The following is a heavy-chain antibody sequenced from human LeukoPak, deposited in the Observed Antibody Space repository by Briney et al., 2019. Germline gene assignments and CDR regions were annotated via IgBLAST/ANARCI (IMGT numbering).Heavy chain of an antibody. V-gene: IGHV4-59*08. D-gene: IGHD1-26*01. CDR2: VQYSGST. CDR1: GXSISSHY. J-gene: IGHJ4*02. Sequence: SETLSLTCTVSGXSISSHYGSWIRQPPGKGLEWIWYVQYSGSTNYNSYLKSRATISSDTSKTKFSLKPSSVTAADAAVYYCARRNSGSYYPFDYWGQGTLVTVSS. CDR3: ARRNSGSYYPFDY.